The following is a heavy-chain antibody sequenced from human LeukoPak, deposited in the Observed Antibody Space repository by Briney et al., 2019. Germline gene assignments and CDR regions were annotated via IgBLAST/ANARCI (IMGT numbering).Heavy chain of an antibody. J-gene: IGHJ4*02. V-gene: IGHV4-30-4*01. CDR1: GGSISSGGYY. CDR3: ARDRSYDVDY. Sequence: SETLSLTCTVSGGSISSGGYYWSWIRQPPGKGLEWIGYIYYSGSTYYNPSLKSRVTISVDTSKNQFSLKLSSVTAADTAVYYCARDRSYDVDYWGQGTLVTVSS. D-gene: IGHD3-3*01. CDR2: IYYSGST.